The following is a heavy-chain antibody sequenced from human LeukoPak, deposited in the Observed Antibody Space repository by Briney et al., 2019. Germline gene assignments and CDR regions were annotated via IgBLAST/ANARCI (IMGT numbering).Heavy chain of an antibody. Sequence: GGSLRLSCAASGFTFSSYGMHWVRQAPGKRLEWVAFIRYDGSNRYYADSVKGRFTISRDNSKNTLYLQMNSLRAEDTAVYYCAKLLTGGYNSGQNDYWGQGILVTVSS. CDR1: GFTFSSYG. J-gene: IGHJ4*02. CDR3: AKLLTGGYNSGQNDY. V-gene: IGHV3-30*02. CDR2: IRYDGSNR. D-gene: IGHD5-18*01.